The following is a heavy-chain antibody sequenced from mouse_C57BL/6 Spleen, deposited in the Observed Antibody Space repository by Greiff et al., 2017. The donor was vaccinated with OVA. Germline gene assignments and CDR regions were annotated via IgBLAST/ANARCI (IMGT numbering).Heavy chain of an antibody. V-gene: IGHV14-1*01. CDR1: GFNIKDYY. CDR3: TYPSGGYYAMDY. J-gene: IGHJ4*01. CDR2: IDPEDGDT. Sequence: EVQVVESGAALVRPGASVQLSCTASGFNIKDYYMHWVKQRPEQGLEWIGRIDPEDGDTEYAPKFQGKATMTADTSSNTAYLQLSSLTSEDTAVYYCTYPSGGYYAMDYWGQGTSVTVSS. D-gene: IGHD5-5*01.